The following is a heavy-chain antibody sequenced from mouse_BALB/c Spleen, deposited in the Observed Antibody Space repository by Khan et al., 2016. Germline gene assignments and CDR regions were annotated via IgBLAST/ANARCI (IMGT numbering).Heavy chain of an antibody. CDR2: ISTYYGDT. CDR3: ARECLSYGYPMDY. D-gene: IGHD1-1*01. CDR1: GYTFTDYA. J-gene: IGHJ4*01. Sequence: QVQLQQSGAELVRPGVSVKISCKGSGYTFTDYAIHWVKQSHAKSLEWFGVISTYYGDTSYNQKFKGKATMTVDKSSSTAYMELARLTSEDSAIYYCARECLSYGYPMDYWGQGTSVTVSS. V-gene: IGHV1S137*01.